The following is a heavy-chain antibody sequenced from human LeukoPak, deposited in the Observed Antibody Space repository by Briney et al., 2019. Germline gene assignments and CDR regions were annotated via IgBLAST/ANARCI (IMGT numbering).Heavy chain of an antibody. J-gene: IGHJ4*02. Sequence: GGSLRLSCAASGSTFSTYWMHWVRQVPGKGLVWVSRINSDGSRTNYADSVKGRFTISRDNAKNTLYLQMSSLRAEDTAVYFCARDRVSGSYKGYLGYWGQGTLVTVSS. CDR3: ARDRVSGSYKGYLGY. D-gene: IGHD6-19*01. V-gene: IGHV3-74*01. CDR1: GSTFSTYW. CDR2: INSDGSRT.